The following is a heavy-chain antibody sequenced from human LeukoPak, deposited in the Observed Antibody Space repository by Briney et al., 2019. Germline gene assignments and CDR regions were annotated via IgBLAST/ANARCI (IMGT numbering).Heavy chain of an antibody. CDR2: IGSRGSGSYI. CDR3: ARDGAVAGIENDY. CDR1: GFTFSSYE. D-gene: IGHD6-19*01. Sequence: GGSLRLSCAASGFTFSSYEMNWVRQAPGKGLEWVSYIGSRGSGSYIYYADSVRGRFTISRDDAKNSLYLQMNSLRAEDTAVYYCARDGAVAGIENDYWGQGTLVTVSS. J-gene: IGHJ4*02. V-gene: IGHV3-48*03.